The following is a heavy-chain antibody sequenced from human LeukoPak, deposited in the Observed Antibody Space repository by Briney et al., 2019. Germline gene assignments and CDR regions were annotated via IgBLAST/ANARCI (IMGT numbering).Heavy chain of an antibody. CDR2: IKSKVDGGTT. CDR3: AVERGGCSAVTCYAFNH. D-gene: IGHD2-15*01. J-gene: IGHJ4*02. Sequence: GGSLRLSCAGSGFSFSDGWMGWVRQAPGKGLEWVGRIKSKVDGGTTDYAAPVEGRFTISRDDSQNKLFLQMNSLEIGDTAVYYCAVERGGCSAVTCYAFNHWGQGTLVTVSS. CDR1: GFSFSDGW. V-gene: IGHV3-15*01.